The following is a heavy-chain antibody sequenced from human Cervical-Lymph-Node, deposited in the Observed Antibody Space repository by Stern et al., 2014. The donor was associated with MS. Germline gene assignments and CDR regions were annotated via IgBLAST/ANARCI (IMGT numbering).Heavy chain of an antibody. CDR2: ISSYNGNT. CDR3: ARERLRDFNDYHFDS. D-gene: IGHD4-11*01. CDR1: GYTFTTPNYG. J-gene: IGHJ4*02. Sequence: MQLVESGPEVRQPGASVRVSCKASGYTFTTPNYGIAWVREAPGRGLEWMGWISSYNGNTVYAQNLQDRVTMTTDTSASTAYMELRSLRSDDTAFYYCARERLRDFNDYHFDSWGQGTLVTVSS. V-gene: IGHV1-18*01.